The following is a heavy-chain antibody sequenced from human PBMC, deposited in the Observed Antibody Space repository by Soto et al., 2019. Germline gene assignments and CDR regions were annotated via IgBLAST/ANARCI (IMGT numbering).Heavy chain of an antibody. CDR3: AREGLTTVRGVSHEYFDV. D-gene: IGHD3-10*01. J-gene: IGHJ3*01. CDR2: IYYSGTT. Sequence: SETLSLTCAVSGVSISDYHWSWIRQPPGKGLEWIGYIYYSGTTNYNPSLQSRVTISVDTSNKLSLRLTSVTAADTAVYYCAREGLTTVRGVSHEYFDVWCHGTMVTVSS. CDR1: GVSISDYH. V-gene: IGHV4-59*01.